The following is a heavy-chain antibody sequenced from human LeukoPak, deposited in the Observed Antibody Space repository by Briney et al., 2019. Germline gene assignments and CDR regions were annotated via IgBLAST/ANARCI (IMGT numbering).Heavy chain of an antibody. CDR3: GTRGDCAEYFQH. CDR1: GGSISSSSYY. Sequence: PSETLSLTCTVSGGSISSSSYYWGWIRQPPGKGLEWIGSIYYSGSTYYNPSLKSRVTISVDTSKNQFSLKLSSVTAADTAVYYCGTRGDCAEYFQHWGQGTLVTVSS. CDR2: IYYSGST. D-gene: IGHD2-21*02. V-gene: IGHV4-39*07. J-gene: IGHJ1*01.